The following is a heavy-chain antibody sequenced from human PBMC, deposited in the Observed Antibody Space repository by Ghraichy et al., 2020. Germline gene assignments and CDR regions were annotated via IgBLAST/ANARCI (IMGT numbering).Heavy chain of an antibody. D-gene: IGHD6-13*01. Sequence: TLSLTCAASGFTFSSYGMHWVRQAPGKGVEWVALVWYDGSNKYYADSVKGRFTISRDNSKNTLYLQMNSLRAEDTAVYYCAKVGRQQLERGYFDYWGQGTLVTVSS. CDR2: VWYDGSNK. CDR3: AKVGRQQLERGYFDY. V-gene: IGHV3-33*06. J-gene: IGHJ4*02. CDR1: GFTFSSYG.